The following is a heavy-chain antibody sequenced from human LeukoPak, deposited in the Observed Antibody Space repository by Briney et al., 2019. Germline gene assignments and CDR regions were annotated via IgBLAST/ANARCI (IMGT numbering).Heavy chain of an antibody. Sequence: GASVKVSCKASGYAFTGYYMHWVRQAPGQGLEWMGWINPNSGGTNYAQKFQGRVTMTRDTSISTAYMEQSRLRSDDTAVYYCAREKEHKLWFGETAYGMDVWGQGTTVTVSS. CDR2: INPNSGGT. D-gene: IGHD3-10*01. J-gene: IGHJ6*02. V-gene: IGHV1-2*02. CDR1: GYAFTGYY. CDR3: AREKEHKLWFGETAYGMDV.